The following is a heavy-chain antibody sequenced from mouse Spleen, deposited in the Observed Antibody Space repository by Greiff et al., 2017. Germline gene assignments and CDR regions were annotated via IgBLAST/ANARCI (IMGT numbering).Heavy chain of an antibody. D-gene: IGHD1-1*01. V-gene: IGHV1-52*01. CDR1: GYTFTSYW. J-gene: IGHJ1*01. Sequence: QVQLQQPGAELVRPGSSVKLSCKASGYTFTSYWMHWVKQRPIQGLEWIGNIDPSDSETHYNQKFKDKATLTVDKSSSTAYMQLSSLTSEDSAVYYCAREGYYDGSRYWYFDVWGAGTTVTVSS. CDR3: AREGYYDGSRYWYFDV. CDR2: IDPSDSET.